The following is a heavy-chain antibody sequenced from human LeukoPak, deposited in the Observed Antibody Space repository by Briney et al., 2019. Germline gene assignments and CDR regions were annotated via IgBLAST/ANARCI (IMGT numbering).Heavy chain of an antibody. CDR1: GFTFSSHD. CDR2: SDSTGDT. V-gene: IGHV3-13*01. CDR3: ARGKTGDDYVVFDY. Sequence: PGGSLRLSCAASGFTFSSHDMYWVRQTGKRLEWVAASDSTGDTYYLDSVKGRFTISRETVKNSLSLQMNSLRVGDTGVYYCARGKTGDDYVVFDYWGQGLLVTVSS. J-gene: IGHJ4*02. D-gene: IGHD3-10*02.